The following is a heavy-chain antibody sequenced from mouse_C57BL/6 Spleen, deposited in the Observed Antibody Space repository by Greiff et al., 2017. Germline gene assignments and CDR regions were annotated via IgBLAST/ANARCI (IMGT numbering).Heavy chain of an antibody. CDR2: IDPNSGGT. CDR3: ARPHGSSYWYVDV. J-gene: IGHJ1*03. D-gene: IGHD1-1*01. CDR1: GYTFTSYW. Sequence: QVQLQQPGAELVKPGASVKLSCKASGYTFTSYWMHWVKQRPGRGLEWIGRIDPNSGGTKYNEKFKSKATLTVDKPSSTAYMQLSSLTSEDSAVYYCARPHGSSYWYVDVWGTGTTVTVSS. V-gene: IGHV1-72*01.